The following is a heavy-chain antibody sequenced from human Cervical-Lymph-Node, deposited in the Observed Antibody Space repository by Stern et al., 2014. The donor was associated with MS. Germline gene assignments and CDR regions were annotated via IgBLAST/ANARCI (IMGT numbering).Heavy chain of an antibody. V-gene: IGHV3-30*04. Sequence: VHLVESGGGVVQPGRSLSLSCVVSGFTFSTYAMHWVRQAPGKGLEWVAFVSYDGTQRNSTDSVKDRFPISRDNSKNTLYLHMNSLGDEDTAVYFCARGGRGVGLEYWGQGALVTVSS. D-gene: IGHD3-10*01. J-gene: IGHJ4*02. CDR3: ARGGRGVGLEY. CDR1: GFTFSTYA. CDR2: VSYDGTQR.